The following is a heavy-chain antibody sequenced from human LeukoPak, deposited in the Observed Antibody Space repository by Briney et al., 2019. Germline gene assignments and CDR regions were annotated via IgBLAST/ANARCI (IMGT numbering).Heavy chain of an antibody. CDR1: GFTFSSYA. CDR3: ARGPPYCGGDCYDDAFDI. CDR2: ISYDGSNK. D-gene: IGHD2-21*02. V-gene: IGHV3-30-3*01. J-gene: IGHJ3*02. Sequence: SGGSLRLSCAASGFTFSSYAMHWVRQAPGKGLEWVAVISYDGSNKYYADSVKGRFTISRDNSKNTLYLQMNSLRAEDTAVYYCARGPPYCGGDCYDDAFDIWGQGTMVTVSS.